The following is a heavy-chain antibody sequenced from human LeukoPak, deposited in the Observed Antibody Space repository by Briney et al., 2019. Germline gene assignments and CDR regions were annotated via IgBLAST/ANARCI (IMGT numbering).Heavy chain of an antibody. Sequence: KPSETLSLTCTVSGGSISSSSYYWGWIRQPPGKGLEWIGEINHSGSTNYNPSLKSRVTISVDTSKNQFSLKLSSVTAADTAVYYCARASGWYVYYWGQGTLVTVSS. J-gene: IGHJ4*02. CDR1: GGSISSSSYY. V-gene: IGHV4-39*07. CDR3: ARASGWYVYY. CDR2: INHSGST. D-gene: IGHD6-19*01.